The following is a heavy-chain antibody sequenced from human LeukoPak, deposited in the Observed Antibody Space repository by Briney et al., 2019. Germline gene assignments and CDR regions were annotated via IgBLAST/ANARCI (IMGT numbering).Heavy chain of an antibody. V-gene: IGHV1-69*06. CDR3: ATVLRYFDWLLPPDY. Sequence: SVKVSCKASGGTFSSYAISWVRQAPRQGLEWMGGIIPIFGSANYAQKFQGRVTITADKSTSTAYMELSSLRSEDTAVYYCATVLRYFDWLLPPDYWGQGTLVTVSS. J-gene: IGHJ4*02. D-gene: IGHD3-9*01. CDR2: IIPIFGSA. CDR1: GGTFSSYA.